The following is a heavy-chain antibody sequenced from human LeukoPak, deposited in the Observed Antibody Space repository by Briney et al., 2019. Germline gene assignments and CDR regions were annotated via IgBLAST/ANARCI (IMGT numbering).Heavy chain of an antibody. D-gene: IGHD2-21*01. CDR3: ARADPLVIAQPPYFQH. CDR2: IYYSGST. J-gene: IGHJ1*01. Sequence: SETLSLTCTVSGGSISSGDYYWSWIRQPPGKGLEWIGYIYYSGSTYYNPSLKSRVTISVDMSKNQFSLKLSSVTAADTAVYYCARADPLVIAQPPYFQHWGQGTLVTVSS. V-gene: IGHV4-30-4*08. CDR1: GGSISSGDYY.